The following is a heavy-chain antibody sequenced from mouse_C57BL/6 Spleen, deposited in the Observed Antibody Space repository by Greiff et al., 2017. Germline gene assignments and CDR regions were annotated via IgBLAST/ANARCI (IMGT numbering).Heavy chain of an antibody. V-gene: IGHV1-52*01. Sequence: QVQLQQPGAELVRPVSSVKLSCKASGYTFTSYWMHWVKQRPIQGLEWIGNIDPSDSETHYNQKFKDKATLTVDKSSSTAYMQLSSLTSEDSAVYYCARRPPGTSWYFDVWGTGTTVTVSS. CDR2: IDPSDSET. CDR3: ARRPPGTSWYFDV. J-gene: IGHJ1*03. CDR1: GYTFTSYW. D-gene: IGHD4-1*01.